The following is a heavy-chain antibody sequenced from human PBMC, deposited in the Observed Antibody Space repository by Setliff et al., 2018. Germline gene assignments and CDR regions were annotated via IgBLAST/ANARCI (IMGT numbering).Heavy chain of an antibody. CDR3: ARGNDVRFDP. J-gene: IGHJ5*02. CDR2: IYYSGST. D-gene: IGHD3-10*02. Sequence: LRLSCVVSGLTVSNDFMGWVRQAPGKGLEWIGYIYYSGSTSYYNPSLKSRVTISVDTSKNQFSLKLSSVTAADTAVYYCARGNDVRFDPWGQGTLVTVSS. CDR1: GLTVSNDF. V-gene: IGHV4-31*02.